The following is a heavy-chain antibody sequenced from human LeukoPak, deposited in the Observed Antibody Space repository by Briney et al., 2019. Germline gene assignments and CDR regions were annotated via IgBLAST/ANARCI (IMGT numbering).Heavy chain of an antibody. CDR1: GGSISSSNW. CDR3: ARDNPTYYYDSSGEKGPYYFDY. Sequence: SETLSLTCAVSGGSISSSNWWSWVRQPPGKGLEWIGEIYHSGSTNYNPSLKSRVTISVDKSKNQFSLKLSSVTAADTAVYYCARDNPTYYYDSSGEKGPYYFDYWGQGTLVTVSS. J-gene: IGHJ4*02. V-gene: IGHV4-4*02. CDR2: IYHSGST. D-gene: IGHD3-22*01.